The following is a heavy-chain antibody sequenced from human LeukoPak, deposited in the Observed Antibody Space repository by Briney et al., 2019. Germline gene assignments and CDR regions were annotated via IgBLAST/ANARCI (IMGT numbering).Heavy chain of an antibody. J-gene: IGHJ6*03. CDR2: ISGSGGST. V-gene: IGHV3-23*01. Sequence: GGSLRLSCAASGFTFSSYGMSWVRQAPGKGLEWVSAISGSGGSTYYADSVKGRFTISRDNSKNTLYLQMNSLRAEDTAVYYCAKDGVVVVAATPGYYYYMDVWGKGTTVTVSS. CDR3: AKDGVVVVAATPGYYYYMDV. CDR1: GFTFSSYG. D-gene: IGHD2-15*01.